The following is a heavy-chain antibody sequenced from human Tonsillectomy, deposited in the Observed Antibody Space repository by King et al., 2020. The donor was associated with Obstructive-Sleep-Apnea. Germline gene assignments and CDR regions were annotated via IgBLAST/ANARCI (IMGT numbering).Heavy chain of an antibody. J-gene: IGHJ4*02. Sequence: QLVQSGGGVVQPGRSLRLSCAASGFTFSTYGMHWVRQAPGKGLVWVAVISYDGSNNYYVDSVKGPFTIARDNSKNTLYLQMNSLRAEDTAVYYCAKDGSRYYYDSSGYFDYWGQGTLVTVSS. CDR2: ISYDGSNN. CDR1: GFTFSTYG. V-gene: IGHV3-30*18. D-gene: IGHD3-22*01. CDR3: AKDGSRYYYDSSGYFDY.